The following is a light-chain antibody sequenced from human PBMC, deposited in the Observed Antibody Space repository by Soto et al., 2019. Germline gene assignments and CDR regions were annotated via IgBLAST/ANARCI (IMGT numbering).Light chain of an antibody. Sequence: ETVLTPSRGTLSLTPVERAAFCCSADQSVSSSSLAWYQQRPGQAPRLLIYGTSSRATGIPDRFSGSGSGTDFTLTIRRLEPEDFAVYFCQRYGSSPLISFGQGTRREIK. CDR3: QRYGSSPLIS. J-gene: IGKJ5*01. CDR2: GTS. CDR1: QSVSSSS. V-gene: IGKV3-20*01.